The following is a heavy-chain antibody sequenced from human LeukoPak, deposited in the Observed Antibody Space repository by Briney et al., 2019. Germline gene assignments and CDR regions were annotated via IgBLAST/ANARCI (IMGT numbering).Heavy chain of an antibody. V-gene: IGHV4-4*07. CDR3: ARDRVERLGGVRDAFDI. D-gene: IGHD7-27*01. J-gene: IGHJ3*02. CDR1: GGSISSYY. Sequence: SETLSLTCTVSGGSISSYYWSWILQPAGKGLEWIGRIYTGGSTNYNPSLKSRVTMSVDTSKNQFSLKLSSVTAADTAVYYCARDRVERLGGVRDAFDIWGQGTMVTVSS. CDR2: IYTGGST.